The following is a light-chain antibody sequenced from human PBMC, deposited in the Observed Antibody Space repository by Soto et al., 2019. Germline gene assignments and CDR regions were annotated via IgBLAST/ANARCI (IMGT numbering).Light chain of an antibody. J-gene: IGKJ4*01. CDR1: QSVSRY. V-gene: IGKV3-20*01. Sequence: ETVLSQYPATLSLSPGERATLSCRASQSVSRYLAWYQQKPGQPPRLLTYGASTRATGIPDRFSGSGSGTDFTLTISRLEPEEFALYVGHRYGDSPLTFGGGTKVDIK. CDR3: HRYGDSPLT. CDR2: GAS.